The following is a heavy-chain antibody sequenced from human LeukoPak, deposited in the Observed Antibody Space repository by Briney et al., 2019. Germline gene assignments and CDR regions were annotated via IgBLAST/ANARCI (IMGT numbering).Heavy chain of an antibody. CDR2: IIPIFGTA. J-gene: IGHJ4*02. CDR1: GCTFSSYA. Sequence: SVKVSCKASGCTFSSYAISWVRQAPGQGLEWMGRIIPIFGTANYAQKFQGRVTITTDESTSTAYMELSSLRSEDTAVYYCARDGWSDTAMATGSFYFDYWGQGTLVTVSS. V-gene: IGHV1-69*05. D-gene: IGHD5-18*01. CDR3: ARDGWSDTAMATGSFYFDY.